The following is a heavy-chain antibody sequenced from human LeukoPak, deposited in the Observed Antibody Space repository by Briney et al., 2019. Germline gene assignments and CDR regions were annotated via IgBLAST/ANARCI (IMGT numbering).Heavy chain of an antibody. V-gene: IGHV3-30*02. J-gene: IGHJ4*02. Sequence: GGSLRLSCVPSRFTFSRYGMHWVRQAPGEGQERVAFIRYDGSSKYYADSVKGRFTISRDNSKNTLYLEMSSLRVEDTAVYYCAKDWAVRDGYSYYFDYWGQGTLVTVSS. D-gene: IGHD5-24*01. CDR3: AKDWAVRDGYSYYFDY. CDR1: RFTFSRYG. CDR2: IRYDGSSK.